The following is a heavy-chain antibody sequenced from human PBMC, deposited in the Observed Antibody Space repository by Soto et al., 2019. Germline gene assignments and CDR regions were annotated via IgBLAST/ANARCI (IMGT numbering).Heavy chain of an antibody. V-gene: IGHV3-48*01. CDR3: EGEALRNWFDA. Sequence: EVQLVESGGGLVQPGGSLRLSCAASGFTFSSYSMNWVRQAPGKGLEWVSNISSSSSTIYYADSVKGRFTISRDNAKNSLYLQMNSLRAEDTAVYYWEGEALRNWFDAWGQGTLVTVSS. CDR2: ISSSSSTI. CDR1: GFTFSSYS. J-gene: IGHJ5*02.